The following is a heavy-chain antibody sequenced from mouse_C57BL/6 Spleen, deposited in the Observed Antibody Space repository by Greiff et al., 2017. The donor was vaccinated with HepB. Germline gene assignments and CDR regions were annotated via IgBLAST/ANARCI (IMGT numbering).Heavy chain of an antibody. CDR1: GYTFTSYW. CDR2: IDPSDSET. Sequence: QVQLKQPGAELVRPGSSVKLSCKASGYTFTSYWMHWVKQRPIQGLEWIGNIDPSDSETHYNQKFKDKATLTVDKSSSTAYMQLSSLTSEDSAVYYCARSYGNYFDYWGQGTTLTVSS. D-gene: IGHD2-10*02. CDR3: ARSYGNYFDY. J-gene: IGHJ2*01. V-gene: IGHV1-52*01.